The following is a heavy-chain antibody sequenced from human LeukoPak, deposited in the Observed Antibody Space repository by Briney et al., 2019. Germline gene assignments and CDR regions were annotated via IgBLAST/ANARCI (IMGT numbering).Heavy chain of an antibody. J-gene: IGHJ5*02. Sequence: PSETLSLTCAVYGGSFSSYYWSWIRQPPGKGLEWIGYIYYSGSTNYNPSLKSRVTISVDTSKNQFSLKLSSVTAADTAVYYCARVKGLGYCSSTSCYASPHWFDPWGQGTLVTVSS. CDR3: ARVKGLGYCSSTSCYASPHWFDP. V-gene: IGHV4-59*01. CDR1: GGSFSSYY. D-gene: IGHD2-2*01. CDR2: IYYSGST.